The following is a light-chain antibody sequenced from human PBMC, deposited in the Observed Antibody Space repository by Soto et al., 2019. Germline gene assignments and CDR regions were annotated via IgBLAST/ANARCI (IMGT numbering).Light chain of an antibody. J-gene: IGKJ1*01. V-gene: IGKV3-20*01. CDR3: QQHGSSPWT. Sequence: EIVLTQSPGTLSLSPGEKATLSCRASQSVSSKLAWYQQRPGQAPRLVIYDTSTRATGIPARFSGSGSGTDFTLTISRLEPEDFAVYFCQQHGSSPWTFGQGTKVDIK. CDR1: QSVSSK. CDR2: DTS.